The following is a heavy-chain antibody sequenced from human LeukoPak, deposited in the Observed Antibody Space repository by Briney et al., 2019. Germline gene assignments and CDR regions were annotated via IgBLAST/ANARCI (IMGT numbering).Heavy chain of an antibody. CDR2: IIPIFGTA. CDR3: AGEVQGDGYFDY. CDR1: GGTFSSYA. D-gene: IGHD3-16*01. V-gene: IGHV1-69*13. Sequence: SVKVSCKASGGTFSSYAISWVRQAPGQGLEWMGGIIPIFGTANYAQKFQGRVTITADESTSTAYMELSSLRSEDTAVYYCAGEVQGDGYFDYWGQGTLVTVSS. J-gene: IGHJ4*02.